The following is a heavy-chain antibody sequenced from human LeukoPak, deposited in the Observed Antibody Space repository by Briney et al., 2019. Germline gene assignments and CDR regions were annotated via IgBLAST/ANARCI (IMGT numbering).Heavy chain of an antibody. CDR2: IYYSGST. J-gene: IGHJ4*02. V-gene: IGHV4-59*01. Sequence: SETLSLTCTVSGGSISSYYWSWIRQPPGKGLEWIGYIYYSGSTNYNPSLKSRVTISVDTSKNQFSLKLSSVTAADTAVYYCARVPYCSGGRCYPYYFDYWGQGTLVTVSS. CDR1: GGSISSYY. CDR3: ARVPYCSGGRCYPYYFDY. D-gene: IGHD2-15*01.